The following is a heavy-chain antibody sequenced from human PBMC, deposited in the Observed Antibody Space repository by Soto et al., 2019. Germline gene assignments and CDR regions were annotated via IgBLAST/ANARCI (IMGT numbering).Heavy chain of an antibody. D-gene: IGHD2-15*01. Sequence: GGSLRLSCAASGFTFSSYGMHWVRQAPGKGLEWVAVIWYDGSNKYYADSVKGRFTISRDNSKNTLYLQMNSLRAEDTAVYYCARDLKDGGAYYFDYWGQGTLVTVSS. CDR1: GFTFSSYG. J-gene: IGHJ4*02. CDR2: IWYDGSNK. V-gene: IGHV3-33*01. CDR3: ARDLKDGGAYYFDY.